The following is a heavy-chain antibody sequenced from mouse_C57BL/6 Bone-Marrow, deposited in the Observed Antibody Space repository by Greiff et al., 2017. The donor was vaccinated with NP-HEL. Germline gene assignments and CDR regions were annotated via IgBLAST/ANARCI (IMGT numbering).Heavy chain of an antibody. CDR1: GFTFSDYY. V-gene: IGHV5-12*01. D-gene: IGHD2-5*01. J-gene: IGHJ2*01. Sequence: EVHLVESGGGLVQPGGSLKLSCAASGFTFSDYYMYWVRQTPEKRLEWVAYISNGGGSTYYPDTVQGRFTISRDNAKNTLYLQMSRLKSEDTAVYYCARRSNYGVYFDYWGQGTTLTVSS. CDR2: ISNGGGST. CDR3: ARRSNYGVYFDY.